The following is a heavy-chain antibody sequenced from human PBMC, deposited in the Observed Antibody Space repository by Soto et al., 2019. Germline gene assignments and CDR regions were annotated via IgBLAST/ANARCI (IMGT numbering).Heavy chain of an antibody. CDR2: IYPGDSDT. D-gene: IGHD2-8*01. J-gene: IGHJ6*03. V-gene: IGHV5-51*01. Sequence: PGESLKISCKGSGYSFTSYWIGWVRQMPGKGLEWMGIIYPGDSDTRYSPSFQGQVTISADKSISTAYLQWSSLKASDTAMYYCARHTSCTNGVCYSDSYYYYMDVWGKGTTVTVSS. CDR1: GYSFTSYW. CDR3: ARHTSCTNGVCYSDSYYYYMDV.